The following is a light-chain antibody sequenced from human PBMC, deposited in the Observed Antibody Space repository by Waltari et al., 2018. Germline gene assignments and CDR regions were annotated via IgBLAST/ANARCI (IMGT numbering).Light chain of an antibody. V-gene: IGLV3-21*02. Sequence: SYVLTQPPSVSVAPGQTAIITCAGGHIESKNVHWYQQKPGRAPVLVLYNDGVRPSGIPDRLSGSNSGNTATLTIRRVEADDESDYYCQVGDISTDRPGVEFGGGTKLTVL. CDR3: QVGDISTDRPGVE. CDR1: HIESKN. CDR2: NDG. J-gene: IGLJ2*01.